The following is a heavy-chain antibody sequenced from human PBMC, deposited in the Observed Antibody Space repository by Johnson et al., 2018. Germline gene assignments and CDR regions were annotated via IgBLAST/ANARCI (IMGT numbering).Heavy chain of an antibody. CDR2: ISSNGGST. CDR3: ARSALDDALDI. Sequence: EVQLLESGEGLVQPGGSLRLSCAASGFTFSSYAMHWVRQAPGKGLEYVSAISSNGGSTYYADSVKGRFTISRDNSKNTLYLQMGSLRAEDMAVYYCARSALDDALDIWGQGTMVTVSS. J-gene: IGHJ3*02. V-gene: IGHV3-64*02. D-gene: IGHD3-3*01. CDR1: GFTFSSYA.